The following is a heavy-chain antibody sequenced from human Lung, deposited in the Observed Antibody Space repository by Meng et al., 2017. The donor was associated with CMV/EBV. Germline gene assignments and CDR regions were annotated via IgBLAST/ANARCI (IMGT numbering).Heavy chain of an antibody. CDR3: AVGMDWYQAYHGMDV. Sequence: GESXEISRAASGLTVSNNYLTWVRQAPGKGLEWVSVFHSGGSTYYADSVKGRFTVSRDNSKNTLYVQTNSIRVEDTGIYYCAVGMDWYQAYHGMDVWGRGTTVTVSS. J-gene: IGHJ6*02. CDR2: FHSGGST. D-gene: IGHD2-21*01. CDR1: GLTVSNNY. V-gene: IGHV3-66*02.